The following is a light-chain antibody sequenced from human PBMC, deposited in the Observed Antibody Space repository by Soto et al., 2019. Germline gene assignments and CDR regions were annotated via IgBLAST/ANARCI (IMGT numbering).Light chain of an antibody. J-gene: IGKJ5*01. V-gene: IGKV3-11*01. CDR2: DAS. CDR3: QQRSNWPPIT. CDR1: QSISSY. Sequence: IVLTQSPATLSLSPGERATLSCRASQSISSYLAWYQQKPGQAPRLLIYDASTRATGIPARFSGSGSGTDFILTISSLEPEDFAVYYCQQRSNWPPITFGQGTRLEIK.